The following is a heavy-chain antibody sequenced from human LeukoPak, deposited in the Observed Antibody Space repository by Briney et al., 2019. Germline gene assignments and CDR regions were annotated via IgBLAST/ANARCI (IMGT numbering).Heavy chain of an antibody. CDR3: ALGIGGYSGYDSFDY. J-gene: IGHJ4*02. CDR2: ISAYNGNT. Sequence: GASVKVSCKASGYTFTSYGISWVRQAPGQGLEWMGWISAYNGNTNYAQKLQGRVTMTTDTSTSTAYMELRSLRSDDTAVYYCALGIGGYSGYDSFDYWGQGTLVTVSS. D-gene: IGHD5-12*01. CDR1: GYTFTSYG. V-gene: IGHV1-18*01.